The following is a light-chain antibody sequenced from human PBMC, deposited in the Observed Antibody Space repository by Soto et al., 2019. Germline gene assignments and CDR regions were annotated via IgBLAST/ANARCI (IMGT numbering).Light chain of an antibody. CDR1: SSNIGSNT. V-gene: IGLV1-44*01. J-gene: IGLJ2*01. Sequence: QSVLTQPPSASGTPGQRVTISCSGSSSNIGSNTVNWYQQLPGTAPKLLIFGNNQRPSGVPDRFSGSKSGTSASLAINGLQSEDEADYYCAAWDDSLNGVVFGGGTKLTVL. CDR3: AAWDDSLNGVV. CDR2: GNN.